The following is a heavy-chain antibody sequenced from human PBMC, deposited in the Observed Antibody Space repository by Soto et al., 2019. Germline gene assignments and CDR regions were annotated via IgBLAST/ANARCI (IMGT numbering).Heavy chain of an antibody. J-gene: IGHJ5*01. Sequence: GGSLRLSCAASAFIFTGYGMHWVRQAPGKGLEWVAVIRHDGSLKYYADSVKGRFTVSRDNSQNTVYLQMNSLRAEDTAVYYCAKEYYYYNNGCFYDSWGHGTQVTVSA. V-gene: IGHV3-30*02. CDR2: IRHDGSLK. CDR1: AFIFTGYG. D-gene: IGHD1-26*01. CDR3: AKEYYYYNNGCFYDS.